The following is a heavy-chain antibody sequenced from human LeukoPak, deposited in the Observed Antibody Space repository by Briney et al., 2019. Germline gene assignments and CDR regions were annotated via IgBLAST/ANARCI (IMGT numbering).Heavy chain of an antibody. D-gene: IGHD1-7*01. CDR1: GDSISSHY. J-gene: IGHJ5*02. Sequence: KPSETLSLTCTVSGDSISSHYWSWIRQGAGKGLEWIGRIYSSGTTNYNPSLKSRVTMSQDTPKNQFSLTLSSVTAADTAVYYCARDLGTQGFDPWGQGTLVTVSS. CDR2: IYSSGTT. V-gene: IGHV4-4*07. CDR3: ARDLGTQGFDP.